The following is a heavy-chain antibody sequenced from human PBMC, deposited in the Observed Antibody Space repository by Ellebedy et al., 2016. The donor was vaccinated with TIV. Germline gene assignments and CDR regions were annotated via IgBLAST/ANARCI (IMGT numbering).Heavy chain of an antibody. V-gene: IGHV4-59*01. Sequence: SETLSLTXTVSDGSIRSYHWSWIRQSPGKGLEWIGYLHYSGTTNYNPSLKSRLSISVDTSKNQFSLNLSSVTAADTGVYYCARTSTMVRGALDYWGQGTLVTVSS. J-gene: IGHJ4*02. CDR1: DGSIRSYH. D-gene: IGHD3-10*01. CDR2: LHYSGTT. CDR3: ARTSTMVRGALDY.